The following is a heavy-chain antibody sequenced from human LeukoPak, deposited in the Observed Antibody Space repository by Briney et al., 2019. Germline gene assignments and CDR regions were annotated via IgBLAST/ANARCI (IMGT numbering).Heavy chain of an antibody. CDR1: GFRFSSYA. D-gene: IGHD3-22*01. CDR2: ISGSGVST. V-gene: IGHV3-23*01. CDR3: ASSTKNYYYDSNRYYFDY. Sequence: PGGSLRLSCAASGFRFSSYAMSWVRQAPGKGLEWVSAISGSGVSTYCADSVKGRFTVSRDNSKNTLYLQMSSLRSEDTAVYYCASSTKNYYYDSNRYYFDYWGQGTLVTVSS. J-gene: IGHJ4*02.